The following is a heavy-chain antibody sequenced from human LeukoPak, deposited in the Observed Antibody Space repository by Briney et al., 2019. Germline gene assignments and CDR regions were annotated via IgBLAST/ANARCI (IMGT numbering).Heavy chain of an antibody. J-gene: IGHJ4*02. CDR2: ISYDGSNK. Sequence: QTGGSLRLSCAASGFTFSSYAMHWVRQAPGKGLEWVAVISYDGSNKYYADSVKGRFTISRDNSKNTLYLQMNSLRAEDTAVYYCARAGLKSITMIVVVKAPFDYWGQGTLVTVSS. D-gene: IGHD3-22*01. CDR1: GFTFSSYA. CDR3: ARAGLKSITMIVVVKAPFDY. V-gene: IGHV3-30-3*01.